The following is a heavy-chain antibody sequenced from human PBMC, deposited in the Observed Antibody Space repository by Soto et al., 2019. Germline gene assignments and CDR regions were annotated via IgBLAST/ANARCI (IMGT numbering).Heavy chain of an antibody. D-gene: IGHD6-19*01. V-gene: IGHV1-69*01. J-gene: IGHJ5*02. CDR1: AGTFSSFP. Sequence: QVRLVQSGSEVRKPGSSVKVSCKASAGTFSSFPISWVRQAPGQGLEWMGGIVPVFGTTIYAQKLQGRVTITADESTNTAFMELSGLRSEDTAMYYCARYIAVSSGWFDPWGQGTLVTVSS. CDR2: IVPVFGTT. CDR3: ARYIAVSSGWFDP.